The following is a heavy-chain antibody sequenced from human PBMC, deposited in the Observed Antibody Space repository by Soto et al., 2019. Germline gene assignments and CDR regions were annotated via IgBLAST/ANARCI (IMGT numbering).Heavy chain of an antibody. Sequence: EGPLTLSCTASGVTISRGGMNWVRQVPGKGLEWVASISSGSSDTWYADSVKGRFIISRDNAQNSLFLQMNTLRPEDTAMYYCARVAYWGPGTQVTVAS. CDR3: ARVAY. V-gene: IGHV3-21*01. CDR2: ISSGSSDT. J-gene: IGHJ4*02. CDR1: GVTISRGG.